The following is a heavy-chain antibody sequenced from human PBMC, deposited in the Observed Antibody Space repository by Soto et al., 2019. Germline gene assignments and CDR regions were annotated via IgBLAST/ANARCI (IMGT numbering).Heavy chain of an antibody. CDR2: IYYSGST. Sequence: SETLSLTCTVSGGSISSYYWSWIRQPPGKGLEWIGYIYYSGSTNYNPSLKSRVTISVDTSKNQFSLKLSSVTAADTAVYYCARDKWLHYWGQGTLVTVSS. J-gene: IGHJ4*02. CDR3: ARDKWLHY. V-gene: IGHV4-59*01. CDR1: GGSISSYY. D-gene: IGHD5-12*01.